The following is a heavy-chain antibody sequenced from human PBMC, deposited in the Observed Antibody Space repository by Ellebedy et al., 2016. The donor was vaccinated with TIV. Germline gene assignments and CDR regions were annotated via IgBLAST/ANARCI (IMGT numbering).Heavy chain of an antibody. Sequence: GESLKISCAASGFTFSDYNMNWVRQAPGKGLEWVSYISSSGSTIYYADSVKGRFTISRDNAKNSLYLQMNSLRDEDTAVYYCARDEATQLDYWGQGTLVTVSS. D-gene: IGHD5-12*01. CDR3: ARDEATQLDY. V-gene: IGHV3-48*02. J-gene: IGHJ4*02. CDR2: ISSSGSTI. CDR1: GFTFSDYN.